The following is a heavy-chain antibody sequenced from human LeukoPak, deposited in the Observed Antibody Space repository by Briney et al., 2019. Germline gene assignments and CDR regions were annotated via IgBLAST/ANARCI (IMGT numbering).Heavy chain of an antibody. CDR2: IYTSGST. J-gene: IGHJ6*03. CDR3: ACSTPKAPHCSSTSCKNYYYYYYMDV. D-gene: IGHD2-2*01. CDR1: GGSISSYY. V-gene: IGHV4-4*07. Sequence: SETLSLTCTVSGGSISSYYWSWIRQPAGKGLEWIGRIYTSGSTNYNPSLKSRFTMSVDTSKNQFSLKLSSVTAADTAVYYCACSTPKAPHCSSTSCKNYYYYYYMDVWGKGTTVTVSS.